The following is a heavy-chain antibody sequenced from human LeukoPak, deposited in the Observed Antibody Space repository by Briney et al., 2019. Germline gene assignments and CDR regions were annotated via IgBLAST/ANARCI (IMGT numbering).Heavy chain of an antibody. CDR1: GFTFSSYS. D-gene: IGHD3-22*01. V-gene: IGHV3-48*01. CDR3: ARDGQYYDSSGYGDY. CDR2: ISSSSGNI. Sequence: GGSLRLSCAASGFTFSSYSMNWVRQAPGKGLEWVSYISSSSGNIYYADSVKGRFTISRDNAKTSLYLQMSSLRAEDTAVYYCARDGQYYDSSGYGDYWGQGTLVTVSS. J-gene: IGHJ4*02.